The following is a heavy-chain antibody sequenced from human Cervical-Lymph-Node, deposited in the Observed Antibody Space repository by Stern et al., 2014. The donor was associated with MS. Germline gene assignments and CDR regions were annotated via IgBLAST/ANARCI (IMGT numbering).Heavy chain of an antibody. CDR1: GYTFTGYY. D-gene: IGHD3-10*01. V-gene: IGHV1-2*06. CDR2: INPNSGGT. J-gene: IGHJ5*02. CDR3: ARDPMVRGVYNWFDP. Sequence: QVQLVQSGAEVKKPGASVKVSCKASGYTFTGYYMHWVRQAPGQGLEWMGRINPNSGGTNYAQKFQGRVTMTRDTSISTAYMELSRLRSDDTAVYYCARDPMVRGVYNWFDPWGQGTLVTVSS.